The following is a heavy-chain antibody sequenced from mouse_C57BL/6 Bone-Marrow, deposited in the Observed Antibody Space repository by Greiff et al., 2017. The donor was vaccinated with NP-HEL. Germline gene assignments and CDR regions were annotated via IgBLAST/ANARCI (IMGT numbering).Heavy chain of an antibody. D-gene: IGHD2-3*01. V-gene: IGHV1-9*01. CDR1: GYTFTGYW. CDR3: ARSYDGYYEAY. Sequence: VQLHPSGAELMKPGASVKLSCKATGYTFTGYWIEWVKQRPGHGLEWIGEILPGSGCTNYNEKFKGKATFTADTSSNTAYMQLSSLTTEDSAIYYCARSYDGYYEAYWGQGTLVTVSA. J-gene: IGHJ3*01. CDR2: ILPGSGCT.